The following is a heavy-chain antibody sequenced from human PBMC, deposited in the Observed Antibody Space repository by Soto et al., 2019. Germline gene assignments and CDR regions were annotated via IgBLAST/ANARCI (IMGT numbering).Heavy chain of an antibody. CDR2: ISHDGTKQ. CDR1: GFTFSSYS. J-gene: IGHJ4*02. D-gene: IGHD6-19*01. CDR3: AKDYSSGWYDYCDF. Sequence: SLRLSCTTSGFTFSSYSMHWVRQAPGKGLEWVGLISHDGTKQYSADSVKGRFTISRDDSKSTLYLQMNNLRVEDTAVYYCAKDYSSGWYDYCDFWGQGTLVTVSS. V-gene: IGHV3-30*18.